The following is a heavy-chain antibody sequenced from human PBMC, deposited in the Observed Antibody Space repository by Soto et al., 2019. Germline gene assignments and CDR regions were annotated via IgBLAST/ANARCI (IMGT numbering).Heavy chain of an antibody. Sequence: QVQLVQSGAEVKKPGSSVKVSCKASGGTFSSYAISWVRQAPGQGLEWMGGIIPIFGTANYAQKFQGRVTITADESTSTAYMELSSLRSVDTAVYYCARVNFWSGYYDYYYYYGMDVWVQGTTVTVSS. J-gene: IGHJ6*02. CDR3: ARVNFWSGYYDYYYYYGMDV. D-gene: IGHD3-3*01. CDR1: GGTFSSYA. CDR2: IIPIFGTA. V-gene: IGHV1-69*01.